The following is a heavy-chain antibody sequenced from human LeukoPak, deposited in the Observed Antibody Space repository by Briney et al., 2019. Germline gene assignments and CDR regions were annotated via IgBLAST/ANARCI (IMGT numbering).Heavy chain of an antibody. Sequence: GGSLRLSCAASGFTFSSYEMNWVRQAPGKGLEWVSYISSSGSTIYYADSVKGRFTISRDNAKNSLYLQMNSLRVEDTAVYYCVRDGGGTTPYDCWGQGSLVTVSS. CDR2: ISSSGSTI. CDR1: GFTFSSYE. D-gene: IGHD1-7*01. J-gene: IGHJ4*02. CDR3: VRDGGGTTPYDC. V-gene: IGHV3-48*03.